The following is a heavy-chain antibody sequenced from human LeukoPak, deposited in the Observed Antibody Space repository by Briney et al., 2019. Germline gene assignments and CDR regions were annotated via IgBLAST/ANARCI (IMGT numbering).Heavy chain of an antibody. CDR1: GYTLTELS. D-gene: IGHD3-10*01. J-gene: IGHJ4*02. CDR3: ARVLRSKLLWFGELLSPDY. V-gene: IGHV1-2*02. Sequence: ASVKVSCKVSGYTLTELSMHWVRQAPGQGLEWMGWINPNSGGTNYAQKFQGRVTMTRDTSISTAYMELSRLRSDDTAVYYCARVLRSKLLWFGELLSPDYWGQGTLVTVSS. CDR2: INPNSGGT.